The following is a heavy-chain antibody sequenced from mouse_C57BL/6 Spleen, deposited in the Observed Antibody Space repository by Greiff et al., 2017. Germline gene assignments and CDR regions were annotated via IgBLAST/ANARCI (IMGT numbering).Heavy chain of an antibody. CDR3: ARTAQATMDY. J-gene: IGHJ4*01. Sequence: QVQLKQPGAELVMPGASVKLSCKASGYTFTSYWMHWVKQRPGQGLEWIGEIDPSDSYPNYNQKFKGKSTLTVDKSSSTASMQLSSLTSEDSAVYYCARTAQATMDYWGQGTSVTVSS. CDR2: IDPSDSYP. CDR1: GYTFTSYW. D-gene: IGHD3-2*02. V-gene: IGHV1-69*01.